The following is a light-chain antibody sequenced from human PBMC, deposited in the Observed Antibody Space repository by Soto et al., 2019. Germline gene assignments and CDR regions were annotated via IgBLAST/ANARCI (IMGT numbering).Light chain of an antibody. J-gene: IGLJ3*02. CDR1: SSNIGINY. Sequence: QSVLTQPPSASGTPGQRVTISCSGSSSNIGINYVYWYQQLPGTAPKLPIYRNNQRPSGVPDRFSGSKSRTSASLAISGLRSEDEADYYCAAWDDSLSSPVFGGGTKLTVL. CDR2: RNN. V-gene: IGLV1-47*01. CDR3: AAWDDSLSSPV.